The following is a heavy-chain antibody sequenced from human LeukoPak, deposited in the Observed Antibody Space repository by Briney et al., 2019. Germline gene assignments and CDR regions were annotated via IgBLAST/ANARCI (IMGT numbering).Heavy chain of an antibody. CDR2: ISAYNGNT. CDR3: ARVNIGFSYGNH. CDR1: GYTFTSYG. J-gene: IGHJ5*02. D-gene: IGHD3-16*01. Sequence: ASMKVSCKASGYTFTSYGISWVRQAPGQGLEWMGWISAYNGNTNYAQKLQGRVTMTTDTSTSTAYMELRSLRSDDTAVYYCARVNIGFSYGNHWGQGTLVTVSS. V-gene: IGHV1-18*01.